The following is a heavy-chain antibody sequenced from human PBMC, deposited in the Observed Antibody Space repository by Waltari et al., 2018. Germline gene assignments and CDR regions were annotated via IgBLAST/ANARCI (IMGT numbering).Heavy chain of an antibody. J-gene: IGHJ4*02. V-gene: IGHV1-69*08. CDR2: IIPILGIA. CDR1: GGTFSSYT. CDR3: ARDPGEDDFWSGYPPLFDY. D-gene: IGHD3-3*01. Sequence: QVQLVQSGAEVKTPGSSVKVSCKASGGTFSSYTISWVRQAPGQGLEWMGRIIPILGIANYAQKFQGRVTITADKSTSTAYMELSSLRSEDTAVYYCARDPGEDDFWSGYPPLFDYWGQGTLVTVSS.